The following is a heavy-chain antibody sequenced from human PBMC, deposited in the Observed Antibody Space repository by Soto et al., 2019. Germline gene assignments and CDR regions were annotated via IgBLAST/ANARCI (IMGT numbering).Heavy chain of an antibody. J-gene: IGHJ5*02. D-gene: IGHD6-13*01. V-gene: IGHV3-23*01. CDR3: AKDSAVEQQLDDNWFDP. Sequence: LRLSCAASGFTFSSYAMSWVRQAPGKGLEWVSAISGSGGSTYYADSVKGRFTISRDNSKNTLYLQMNSLRAEDTAVYYCAKDSAVEQQLDDNWFDPWGQGTLVTVSS. CDR1: GFTFSSYA. CDR2: ISGSGGST.